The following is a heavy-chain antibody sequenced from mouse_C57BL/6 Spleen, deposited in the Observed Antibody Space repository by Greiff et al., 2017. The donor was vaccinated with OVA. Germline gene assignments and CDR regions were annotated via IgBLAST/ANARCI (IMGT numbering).Heavy chain of an antibody. Sequence: QVQLKQSGAELVRPGTSVKVSCKASGYAFTNYLIEWVKQRPGQGLEWIGVINPGSGGTNYNEKFKGKATLTADKSSSTAYMQLSSLTSEDSAVYFCARGKANWDYCDYWGQGTTLTVSS. CDR1: GYAFTNYL. V-gene: IGHV1-54*01. CDR2: INPGSGGT. CDR3: ARGKANWDYCDY. D-gene: IGHD4-1*01. J-gene: IGHJ2*01.